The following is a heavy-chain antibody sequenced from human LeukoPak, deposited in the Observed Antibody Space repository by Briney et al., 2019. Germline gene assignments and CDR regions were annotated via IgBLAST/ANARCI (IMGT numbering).Heavy chain of an antibody. V-gene: IGHV3-21*01. D-gene: IGHD6-19*01. CDR1: GFTFSSYS. CDR3: ARDSIHVAGSWWGDAFDI. CDR2: ISSSSSYI. Sequence: GGSLRLSCAASGFTFSSYSMNWVRQAPGKGLEWVSSISSSSSYIYYADSVKGRFTISRDNAKNSLYLQMNSLRAEDTAVYYCARDSIHVAGSWWGDAFDIWGQGTMVTVSS. J-gene: IGHJ3*02.